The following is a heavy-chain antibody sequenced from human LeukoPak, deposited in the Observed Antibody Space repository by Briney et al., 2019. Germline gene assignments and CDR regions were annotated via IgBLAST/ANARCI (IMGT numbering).Heavy chain of an antibody. CDR2: INHSGST. J-gene: IGHJ4*02. CDR3: ARHFGIYYGSGSFYP. CDR1: ASFNDHS. V-gene: IGHV4-34*01. D-gene: IGHD3-10*01. Sequence: SETLSLTYTSASFNDHSWSWIRQPPGKGLEWIGEINHSGSTNYNPSLKSRVTISIDTSKKYLYLKLSSVTAADTAMYYCARHFGIYYGSGSFYPWGQGTQVIVSS.